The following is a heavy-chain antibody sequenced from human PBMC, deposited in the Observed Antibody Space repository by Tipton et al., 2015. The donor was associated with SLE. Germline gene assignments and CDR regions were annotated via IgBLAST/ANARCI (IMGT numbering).Heavy chain of an antibody. CDR3: ATQPPYSGTWYFDY. D-gene: IGHD6-13*01. J-gene: IGHJ4*02. CDR2: VSAYNGNT. CDR1: GYSFTDYD. V-gene: IGHV1-18*01. Sequence: QLVQSGAEVKKPGASVKVSCKTSGYSFTDYDIIWVRQAPGQGLEWMGWVSAYNGNTNYAQKFQGRVTMTTDTSTTTAYMELTSLRSDDTAVYYCATQPPYSGTWYFDYWGQGTPVSVSS.